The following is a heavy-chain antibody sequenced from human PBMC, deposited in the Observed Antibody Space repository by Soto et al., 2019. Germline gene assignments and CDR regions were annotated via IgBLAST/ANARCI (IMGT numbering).Heavy chain of an antibody. Sequence: GGSLRLSCAVSGFTFSNYWMHWVRQAPGKGLLYLSYINKDGSTTNYADSVKGRFTISRDNAKNTLYLQMNSLRAEDTAVYYCVRDLWGIEHWGQGTLVTVSS. CDR3: VRDLWGIEH. CDR2: INKDGSTT. V-gene: IGHV3-74*01. D-gene: IGHD2-21*01. J-gene: IGHJ5*02. CDR1: GFTFSNYW.